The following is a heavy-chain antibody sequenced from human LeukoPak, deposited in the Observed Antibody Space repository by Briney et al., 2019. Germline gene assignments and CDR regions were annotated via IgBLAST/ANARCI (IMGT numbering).Heavy chain of an antibody. Sequence: GGSLRLSCAGSGFPFRNYGVHWVRQSPGKGLEWLALISPDGRSEYYAGSVKGRFTISRDNSKSTVYLQMNSLRPEDTASYYCAKDYGGASNFWGQGTLVTVSS. CDR2: ISPDGRSE. CDR1: GFPFRNYG. V-gene: IGHV3-30*18. CDR3: AKDYGGASNF. D-gene: IGHD3-16*01. J-gene: IGHJ4*02.